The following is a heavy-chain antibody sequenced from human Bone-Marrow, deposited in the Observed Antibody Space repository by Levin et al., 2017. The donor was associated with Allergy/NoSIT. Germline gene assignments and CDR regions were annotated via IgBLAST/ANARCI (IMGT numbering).Heavy chain of an antibody. CDR1: GFTFSSYS. J-gene: IGHJ4*02. D-gene: IGHD6-13*01. CDR3: ARAGYSSSWCDY. Sequence: ETLSLTCAASGFTFSSYSMNWVRQAPGKGLEWVSSISSSSSYIYYADSVKGRFTISRDDAKNSLYLQMNSLRAEDTAVYYCARAGYSSSWCDYWGQGTLVTVSS. V-gene: IGHV3-21*01. CDR2: ISSSSSYI.